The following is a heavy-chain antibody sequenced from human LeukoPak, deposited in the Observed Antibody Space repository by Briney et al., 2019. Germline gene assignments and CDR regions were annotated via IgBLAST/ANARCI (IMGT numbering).Heavy chain of an antibody. V-gene: IGHV1-2*02. CDR1: GYTFTGYY. CDR2: INPNSGVT. CDR3: ARGYGSSFDY. J-gene: IGHJ4*02. D-gene: IGHD6-13*01. Sequence: ASVKVSCKTSGYTFTGYYMHWVRQAPGQGLEWMGWINPNSGVTNYAQKFQGRVTMTRDTSTSTAYMELSRLTSDDTAVYYCARGYGSSFDYWGQGALVTVSS.